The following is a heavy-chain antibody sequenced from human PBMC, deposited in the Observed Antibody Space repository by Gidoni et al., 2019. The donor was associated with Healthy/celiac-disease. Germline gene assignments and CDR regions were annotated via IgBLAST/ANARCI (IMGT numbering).Heavy chain of an antibody. CDR1: GFTDSSNY. CDR3: ASPSGSYSAGAFDI. D-gene: IGHD1-26*01. CDR2: IYSGGST. J-gene: IGHJ3*02. V-gene: IGHV3-53*01. Sequence: EVQLVESGGGLIQPGGSLRLSCAASGFTDSSNYMSWVRQAPGKGLEWVSVIYSGGSTYYADSVKGRFTISRDNSKNTLYLQMNSLRAEDTAVYYCASPSGSYSAGAFDIWGQGTMVTVSS.